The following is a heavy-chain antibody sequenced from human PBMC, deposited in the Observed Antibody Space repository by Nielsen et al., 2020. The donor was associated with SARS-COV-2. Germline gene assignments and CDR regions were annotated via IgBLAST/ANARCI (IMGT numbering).Heavy chain of an antibody. Sequence: WIRQPPGKGLEWIGSIYYSGSTYYNPSLKSRVTISVDKSKNQFSLKLSSVTAADTAVYYCARDLQGGFLEWLKSYGMDVWGQGTTVTVSS. CDR3: ARDLQGGFLEWLKSYGMDV. D-gene: IGHD3-3*01. CDR2: IYYSGST. J-gene: IGHJ6*02. V-gene: IGHV4-39*07.